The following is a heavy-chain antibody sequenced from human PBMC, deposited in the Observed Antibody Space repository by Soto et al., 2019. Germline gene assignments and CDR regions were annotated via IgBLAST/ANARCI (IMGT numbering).Heavy chain of an antibody. Sequence: GGSLRLSCAASGFTFSSYAMSWVRQAPGKGLEWVSAISGSGGSTYYADSVKGRFTISRGNSKNTLYLQMNSLRAEDTAVYYCAKGLITMVRGVIPPLFDYWGQGTLVTVSS. CDR3: AKGLITMVRGVIPPLFDY. CDR1: GFTFSSYA. CDR2: ISGSGGST. V-gene: IGHV3-23*01. J-gene: IGHJ4*02. D-gene: IGHD3-10*01.